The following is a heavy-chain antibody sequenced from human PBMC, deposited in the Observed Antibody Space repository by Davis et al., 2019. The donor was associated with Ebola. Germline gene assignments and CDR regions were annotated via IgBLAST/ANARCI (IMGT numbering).Heavy chain of an antibody. V-gene: IGHV3-48*01. D-gene: IGHD3-3*01. CDR1: GFTFSSYS. J-gene: IGHJ6*02. CDR2: ISSSSSTI. Sequence: PGGSLRLSCAASGFTFSSYSMNWVRQAPGKGLEWVSYISSSSSTIYYADSVKGRFTISRDNSKNSLYLQMNSLRAEDTAVYYCARGVYDFCSGYYKGPHYYGIDVWGQGTTVTVSS. CDR3: ARGVYDFCSGYYKGPHYYGIDV.